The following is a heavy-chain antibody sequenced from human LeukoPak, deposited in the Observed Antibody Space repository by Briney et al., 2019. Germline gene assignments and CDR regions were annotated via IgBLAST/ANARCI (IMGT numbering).Heavy chain of an antibody. J-gene: IGHJ5*02. CDR2: INSDGSST. D-gene: IGHD2-2*01. CDR3: ARGYCSSTSCYAVQFDP. CDR1: GFTFSSYW. V-gene: IGHV3-74*01. Sequence: PGGSLRLSCAASGFTFSSYWMHWVRQAPGKGLVWVSRINSDGSSTSYADSVKGRFTISRDNAKNTLYLQMNSLRAEDTAVYYCARGYCSSTSCYAVQFDPWGQGTLVTVSS.